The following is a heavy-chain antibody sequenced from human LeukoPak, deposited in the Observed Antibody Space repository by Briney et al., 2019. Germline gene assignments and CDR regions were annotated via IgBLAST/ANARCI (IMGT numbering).Heavy chain of an antibody. J-gene: IGHJ4*02. CDR1: GYSISSGYY. D-gene: IGHD4-11*01. Sequence: PSETLSLTCAVSGYSISSGYYWGWIRQPPGKGLEWIGSIYQSGSTYYNPSLKSRVTISVDTSKNQFSLKLSSVTAADTAVYYCARLSTVIIFDYWGQGTLVTVSS. V-gene: IGHV4-38-2*01. CDR2: IYQSGST. CDR3: ARLSTVIIFDY.